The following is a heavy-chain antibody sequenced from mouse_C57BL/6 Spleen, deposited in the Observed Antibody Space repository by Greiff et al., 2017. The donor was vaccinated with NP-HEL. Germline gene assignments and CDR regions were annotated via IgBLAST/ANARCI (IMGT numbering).Heavy chain of an antibody. J-gene: IGHJ1*03. Sequence: QVQLQQPGAELVMPGASVKLSCKASGYTFTSYWMHWVKQRPGQGLEWIGEIDPSDSYTNYNQKFKGKSTLTVDTSSSTAYMQLSSLTSEDSAVYYCARSGGNLWYFDVWGTGTTVTVSS. CDR3: ARSGGNLWYFDV. D-gene: IGHD2-1*01. V-gene: IGHV1-69*01. CDR1: GYTFTSYW. CDR2: IDPSDSYT.